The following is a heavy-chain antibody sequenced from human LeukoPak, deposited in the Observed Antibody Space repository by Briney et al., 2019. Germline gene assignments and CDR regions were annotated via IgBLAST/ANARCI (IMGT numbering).Heavy chain of an antibody. CDR1: GGSISIGGYY. CDR2: IYYSGST. CDR3: ARGLTYYYDSSGFPHDAFDI. J-gene: IGHJ3*02. V-gene: IGHV4-31*03. D-gene: IGHD3-22*01. Sequence: SQTLSLTCTVSGGSISIGGYYWSWIRQHPGKGLEWIGYIYYSGSTYYHPSLKSRVTISVDTSKNQFSLKLSSVTAADTAVYYCARGLTYYYDSSGFPHDAFDIWGQGTMVTVSS.